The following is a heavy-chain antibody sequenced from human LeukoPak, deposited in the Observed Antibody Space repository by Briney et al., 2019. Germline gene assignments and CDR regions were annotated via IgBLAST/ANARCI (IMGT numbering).Heavy chain of an antibody. V-gene: IGHV4-4*07. CDR3: ARGRGPDYDYYYMDV. Sequence: SETLSLICIVSGGSITSYYWSWIRQPPGKGLEWIGRIYTSGTTKYNPSLKSRVTISVDTSKNQFSLRLSPVTAADTAVYYCARGRGPDYDYYYMDVWGKGTTVTVSS. CDR2: IYTSGTT. CDR1: GGSITSYY. J-gene: IGHJ6*03.